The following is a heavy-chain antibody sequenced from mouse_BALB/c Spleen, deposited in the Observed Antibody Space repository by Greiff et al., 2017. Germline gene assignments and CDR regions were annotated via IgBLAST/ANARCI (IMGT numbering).Heavy chain of an antibody. V-gene: IGHV1S81*02. D-gene: IGHD2-14*01. CDR1: GYTFTSYW. CDR3: ARDYRYDEDAMDY. CDR2: INPSNGRT. Sequence: QVQLQQSGAELVKPGASVKLSCKASGYTFTSYWMHWVKQRPGQGLERIGEINPSNGRTNYNEKFKSKATLTVDKSSSTAYMQLSSLTSEDSAVYYCARDYRYDEDAMDYWGQGTSVTVSS. J-gene: IGHJ4*01.